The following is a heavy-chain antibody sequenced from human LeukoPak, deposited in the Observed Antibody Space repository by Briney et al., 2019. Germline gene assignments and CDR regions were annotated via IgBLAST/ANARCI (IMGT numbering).Heavy chain of an antibody. V-gene: IGHV4-39*01. J-gene: IGHJ6*02. Sequence: SETLSLTCTVSGGSISSSSYYWGWIRQPPGKGLEWIRSIYYSGGTYYNPSLKSRVTISVDTSKNQFSLKLSSVTAADTAVYYCARRSIAVARNYYGMDVWGQGTTVTVSS. D-gene: IGHD6-19*01. CDR1: GGSISSSSYY. CDR3: ARRSIAVARNYYGMDV. CDR2: IYYSGGT.